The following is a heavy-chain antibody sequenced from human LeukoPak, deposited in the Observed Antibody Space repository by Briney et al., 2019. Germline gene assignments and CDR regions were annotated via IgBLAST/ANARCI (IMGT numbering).Heavy chain of an antibody. V-gene: IGHV3-23*01. D-gene: IGHD6-13*01. CDR3: AKDAGYSSSWYPDY. Sequence: GGSLRLSCAASGFTFSSYGMSWVRQAPGKGLEWVSGISGGGVGTYYADSVKGRFTISRDNSKNTLYLQMNSLRAEDTAVYYCAKDAGYSSSWYPDYWGQGTLVTVSS. CDR2: ISGGGVGT. CDR1: GFTFSSYG. J-gene: IGHJ4*02.